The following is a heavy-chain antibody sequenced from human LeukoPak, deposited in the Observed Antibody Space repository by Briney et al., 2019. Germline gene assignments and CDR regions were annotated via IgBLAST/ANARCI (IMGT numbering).Heavy chain of an antibody. CDR2: IWYDESNI. J-gene: IGHJ2*01. V-gene: IGHV3-33*06. D-gene: IGHD6-13*01. CDR3: AKASAAGGNNWYFDL. CDR1: GFTFSSYG. Sequence: PGGSLRLSCAASGFTFSSYGMHWVRQAPGKGLEWVAVIWYDESNIDYADSVLGRFTISRDNFKNTLFLQMTRLRPDDTGVYYCAKASAAGGNNWYFDLWGRGTLVTVSS.